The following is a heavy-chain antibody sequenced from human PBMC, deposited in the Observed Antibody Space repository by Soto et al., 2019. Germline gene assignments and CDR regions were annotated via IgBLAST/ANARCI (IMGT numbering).Heavy chain of an antibody. D-gene: IGHD3-3*01. J-gene: IGHJ6*02. CDR1: EGTFNSYV. V-gene: IGHV1-69*06. CDR3: ARGDTIFESSERYYHYGLDV. CDR2: IIPPFGTT. Sequence: QVKLVQSRAEVKKPGSSVRVSCKASEGTFNSYVVSWVRQAPGQGLQWMGGIIPPFGTTNYAHQLEGRVTITADTSTTTAYMELSGLRPIDTAVYYCARGDTIFESSERYYHYGLDVWGQGTTVIVSS.